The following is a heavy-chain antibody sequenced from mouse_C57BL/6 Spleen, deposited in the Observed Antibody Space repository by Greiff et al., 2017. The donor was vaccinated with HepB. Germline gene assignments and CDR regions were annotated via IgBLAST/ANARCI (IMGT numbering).Heavy chain of an antibody. CDR2: ISSGSSTI. CDR1: GFTFSDYG. D-gene: IGHD2-3*01. J-gene: IGHJ4*01. Sequence: EVQGVESGGGLVKPGGSLKLSCAASGFTFSDYGMHWVRQAPGKGLEWVAYISSGSSTIYYADTVKGRFTISRDNAKNTLFLQMTSLRSEDTAMSDCARGYYVLYSYAMDYWGQGTSVTVSS. V-gene: IGHV5-17*01. CDR3: ARGYYVLYSYAMDY.